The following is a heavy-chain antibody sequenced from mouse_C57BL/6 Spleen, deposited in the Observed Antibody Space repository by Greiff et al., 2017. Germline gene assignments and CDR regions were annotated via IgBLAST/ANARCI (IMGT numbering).Heavy chain of an antibody. CDR3: ARYYYGSSRGLDY. J-gene: IGHJ2*01. Sequence: DVMLVESGGGLVKPGGSLKLSCAASGFTFSSYTMSWVRQTPEKRLEWVATISGGGGNTYYPDSVKGRFTISRDNAKNTLYLQMSSLRSEDTALYYCARYYYGSSRGLDYWGQGTTLTVSS. D-gene: IGHD1-1*01. CDR1: GFTFSSYT. CDR2: ISGGGGNT. V-gene: IGHV5-9*01.